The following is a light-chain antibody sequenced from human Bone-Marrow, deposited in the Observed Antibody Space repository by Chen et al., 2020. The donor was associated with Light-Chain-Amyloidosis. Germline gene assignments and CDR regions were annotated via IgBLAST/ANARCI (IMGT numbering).Light chain of an antibody. Sequence: HSALTHPASFSGSPGQSFTISCTGTSIDVGGDNHVSWYQQHPDKAPKLMIYEVTNRPSWFPDRFSGSESNNTASMTMSRLQTEDESDYFCSSYTITNTLVFGRGTRVTVL. J-gene: IGLJ1*01. CDR2: EVT. CDR1: SIDVGGDNH. V-gene: IGLV2-14*01. CDR3: SSYTITNTLV.